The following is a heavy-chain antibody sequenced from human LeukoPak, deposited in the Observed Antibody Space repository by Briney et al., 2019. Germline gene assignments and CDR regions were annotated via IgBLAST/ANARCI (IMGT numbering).Heavy chain of an antibody. J-gene: IGHJ6*02. V-gene: IGHV3-21*01. CDR1: GFTFSTYA. Sequence: TGGSLRLSCAASGFTFSTYAMSWVRQAPGKGLEWVSSISSSHYIYYADSLKGRFTISRDNAKNSLYLQMNSLRAEDTAVYYCARGVNAKYYYYGMDVWGQGTTVTVSS. CDR3: ARGVNAKYYYYGMDV. CDR2: ISSSHYI.